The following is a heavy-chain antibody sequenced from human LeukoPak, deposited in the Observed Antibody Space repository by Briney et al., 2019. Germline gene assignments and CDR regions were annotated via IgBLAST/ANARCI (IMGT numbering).Heavy chain of an antibody. CDR2: IRYDGSNK. CDR3: AKDPTVWGSYREYFDY. J-gene: IGHJ4*02. V-gene: IGHV3-30*02. Sequence: GGSLRLSCAASGFIVSGTYMTWVRQAPGKGLEWVAFIRYDGSNKYYADSVKGRFTISRDNSKNTLYLQMNSLRAEDTAVYYCAKDPTVWGSYREYFDYWGQGTLVTVSS. D-gene: IGHD3-16*02. CDR1: GFIVSGTY.